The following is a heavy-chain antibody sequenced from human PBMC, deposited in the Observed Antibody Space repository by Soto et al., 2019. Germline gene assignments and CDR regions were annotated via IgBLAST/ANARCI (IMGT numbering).Heavy chain of an antibody. CDR2: MNPNSGNT. CDR1: GYTFTSYD. Sequence: ASVKVSCKASGYTFTSYDINWVRQATGQGLEWMGWMNPNSGNTGYAQKFQGRVTMTRNTSISTAYMELSSLRSEDTAVYYCARAYQYSSSSYYYGMDVWGHGTTVTVSS. V-gene: IGHV1-8*01. D-gene: IGHD6-6*01. J-gene: IGHJ6*02. CDR3: ARAYQYSSSSYYYGMDV.